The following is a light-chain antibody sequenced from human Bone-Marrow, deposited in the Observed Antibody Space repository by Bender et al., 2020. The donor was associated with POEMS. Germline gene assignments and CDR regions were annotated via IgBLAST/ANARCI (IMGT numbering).Light chain of an antibody. J-gene: IGLJ3*02. CDR2: SGH. CDR3: EVWDDSLNGWV. Sequence: QSVLTQPPSASGTPGQRVTISCSGGSSNIGAHAVNWYQHLPGTAPKLLIYSGHRRPSEVPDRFSGSRSGTSASLAISGLQSEDEADYECEVWDDSLNGWVFGGGTKLTVL. V-gene: IGLV1-44*01. CDR1: SSNIGAHA.